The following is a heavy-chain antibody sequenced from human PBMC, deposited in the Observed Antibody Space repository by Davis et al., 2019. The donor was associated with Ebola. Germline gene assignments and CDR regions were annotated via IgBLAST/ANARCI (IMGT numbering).Heavy chain of an antibody. J-gene: IGHJ6*02. CDR3: AKGVVPAAPLYYYGMDV. V-gene: IGHV3-30*18. CDR1: GFTFSSYG. Sequence: GGSLRLSCAASGFTFSSYGMHWVRQAPGKGLEWVAVISYDGSNKYYADSVKGRFTISRDNSKNTLYLQMNSLRAEDTAVYYCAKGVVPAAPLYYYGMDVWGQGTTVTVSS. D-gene: IGHD2-2*01. CDR2: ISYDGSNK.